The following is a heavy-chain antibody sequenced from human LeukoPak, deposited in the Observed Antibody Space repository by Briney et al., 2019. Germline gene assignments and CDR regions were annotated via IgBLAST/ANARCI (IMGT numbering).Heavy chain of an antibody. Sequence: GGSLRLSCAASGFTLSSYSMNWVRQAPGKGLEWVSSISSSSSYIYYADSVKSRFTISRDNAKNSLYLQMNSLRAEDTAVYYCARNLIAAPDAFDIWGQGTMVTVSS. CDR1: GFTLSSYS. V-gene: IGHV3-21*01. CDR3: ARNLIAAPDAFDI. D-gene: IGHD6-6*01. J-gene: IGHJ3*02. CDR2: ISSSSSYI.